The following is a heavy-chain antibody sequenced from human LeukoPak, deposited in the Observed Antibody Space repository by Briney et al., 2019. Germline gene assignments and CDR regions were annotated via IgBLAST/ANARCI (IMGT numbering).Heavy chain of an antibody. Sequence: GGSLRLSCTVSGFTVSSNSMSWVRQAPGKGLEWVSFIYSDNTHYSDSVKGRFTISRDNSKNTLYLQMNSLRAEDTTVYHCARRAGAYSHPYDYWGQGTLVTVSS. D-gene: IGHD4/OR15-4a*01. V-gene: IGHV3-53*01. CDR1: GFTVSSNS. J-gene: IGHJ4*02. CDR2: IYSDNT. CDR3: ARRAGAYSHPYDY.